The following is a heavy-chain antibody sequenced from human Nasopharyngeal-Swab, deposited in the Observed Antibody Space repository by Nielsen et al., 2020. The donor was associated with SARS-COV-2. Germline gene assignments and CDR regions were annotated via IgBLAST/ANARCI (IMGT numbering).Heavy chain of an antibody. CDR1: GGSFTSSN. J-gene: IGHJ6*03. V-gene: IGHV4-34*01. D-gene: IGHD2-2*01. CDR3: ARGLSGVVPAPILGLGPYYSYYYMDV. Sequence: SETLSLTCVVYGGSFTSSNWGWIRQPPGKGLEWIAEFNHSGSTNYNPSLKGRVTISVDTSKNQFSLKLTSVTAADTAVYYCARGLSGVVPAPILGLGPYYSYYYMDVWAKGTTVAVSS. CDR2: FNHSGST.